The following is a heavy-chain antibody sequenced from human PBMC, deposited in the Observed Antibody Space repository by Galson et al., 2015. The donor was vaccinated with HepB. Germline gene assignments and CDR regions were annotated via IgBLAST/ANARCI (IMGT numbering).Heavy chain of an antibody. D-gene: IGHD5-24*01. CDR3: AKGGMATIGGPTFDS. CDR1: DYTFTRFG. V-gene: IGHV1-18*01. J-gene: IGHJ4*02. CDR2: ISVYNGKT. Sequence: SVKVSCKASDYTFTRFGISWVRQAPGQGLEWMGWISVYNGKTDYAQKFQGRVTMTADTSTGLTITAYMELRSLISDDTAVYYCAKGGMATIGGPTFDSWGQGTLVTVSS.